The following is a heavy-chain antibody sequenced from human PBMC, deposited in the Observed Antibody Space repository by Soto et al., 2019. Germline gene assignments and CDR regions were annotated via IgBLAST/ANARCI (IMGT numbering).Heavy chain of an antibody. Sequence: EVQLLESGGGLAQPGGSLRLSCAASGFTFSRYAMSWVRQAPGKGPEWVSTIDGSGDNTYYADSVKGRFTISRDNFKNTLHLQMNRLRAEDMAVYYCAKREGYGSVDYWGQGTLVTVSS. J-gene: IGHJ4*02. CDR2: IDGSGDNT. CDR3: AKREGYGSVDY. D-gene: IGHD5-18*01. CDR1: GFTFSRYA. V-gene: IGHV3-23*01.